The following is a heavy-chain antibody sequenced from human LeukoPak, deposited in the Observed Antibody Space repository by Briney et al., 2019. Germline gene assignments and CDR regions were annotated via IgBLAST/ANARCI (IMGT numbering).Heavy chain of an antibody. CDR1: GGSISSYY. J-gene: IGHJ3*02. D-gene: IGHD3-22*01. CDR3: ARGATIIVQEGIYAFDI. Sequence: SETLSVTCTVSGGSISSYYWSWIRQPPGKGLEWIGYIYYSGSTNYNPSHKSRVTISVDTSKNQFSLKLSSVTAADTAVYYCARGATIIVQEGIYAFDIWGQGTMVTVSS. CDR2: IYYSGST. V-gene: IGHV4-59*01.